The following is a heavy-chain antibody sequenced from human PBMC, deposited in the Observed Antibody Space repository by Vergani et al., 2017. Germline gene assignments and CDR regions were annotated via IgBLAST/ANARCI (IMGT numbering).Heavy chain of an antibody. D-gene: IGHD3-22*01. CDR3: EGPQGTSAYDYGGFDY. J-gene: IGHJ4*02. CDR1: GFPFGTYA. V-gene: IGHV3-23*01. Sequence: EVQLLESAGGLVQPGGSLSFSCASSGFPFGTYAMTWVRPAPGKGLEWVSTISSDGGSTYSADSMKGRFTSSRDNSKKTLSLQMDSLTAEETAIYYCEGPQGTSAYDYGGFDYWSQGILVTVSS. CDR2: ISSDGGST.